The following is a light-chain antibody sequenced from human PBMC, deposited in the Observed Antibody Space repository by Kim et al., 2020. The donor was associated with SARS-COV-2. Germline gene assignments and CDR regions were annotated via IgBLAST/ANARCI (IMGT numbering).Light chain of an antibody. CDR1: QSSNNY. CDR2: NKS. J-gene: IGKJ2*01. Sequence: SASVGDRGTGTCRASQSSNNYLNWYQQKPGKAPKRVIYNKSSVQSGVPSRVSGSGSGTDFTLTINSLQPEDFATYYWQQSYSTPRTFGQGTKLEI. V-gene: IGKV1-39*01. CDR3: QQSYSTPRT.